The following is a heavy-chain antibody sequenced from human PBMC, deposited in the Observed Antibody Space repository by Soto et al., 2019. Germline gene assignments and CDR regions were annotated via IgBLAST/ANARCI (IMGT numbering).Heavy chain of an antibody. V-gene: IGHV3-23*01. CDR2: ISGSGGST. CDR3: ASIPPVLRYFDWSPPV. J-gene: IGHJ4*02. Sequence: EVQLLESGGGLVQPGGSLRLSCAASGFTFSSYAMSWVRQAPGKGLERVSAISGSGGSTYYVDSVKGRFTISRDNSKNTLYLQMNRLRAEDTAVYYCASIPPVLRYFDWSPPVWGQGTLVTVSS. D-gene: IGHD3-9*01. CDR1: GFTFSSYA.